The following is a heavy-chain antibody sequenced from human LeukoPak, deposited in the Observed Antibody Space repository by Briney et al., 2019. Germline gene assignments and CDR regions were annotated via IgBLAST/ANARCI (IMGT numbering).Heavy chain of an antibody. CDR3: ARGLQQLVRGYNYYFMDV. CDR2: ISSSSSSI. V-gene: IGHV3-48*01. CDR1: GFTFSSYS. J-gene: IGHJ6*03. D-gene: IGHD6-13*01. Sequence: GGSLRLSCAASGFTFSSYSMIWVRQAPGKGLEWVSYISSSSSSIYYADSVRGRFTISRDNAKNSLYLQMNSLRAEDTAVYYCARGLQQLVRGYNYYFMDVWGKGTTVTVSS.